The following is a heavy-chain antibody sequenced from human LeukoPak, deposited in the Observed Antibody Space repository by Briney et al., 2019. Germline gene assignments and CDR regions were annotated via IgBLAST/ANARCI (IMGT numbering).Heavy chain of an antibody. V-gene: IGHV4-34*01. CDR3: ARDCTGGSCLT. CDR2: INHSGST. J-gene: IGHJ4*02. Sequence: SETLSLTCAVYGGSFSGYYWSWIRQPPGKGLEWIGEINHSGSTNYNPSLKSRVTISVDTSKNQFSLNLSSVTAADTAVYYCARDCTGGSCLTWGQGTLVTVSS. D-gene: IGHD2-15*01. CDR1: GGSFSGYY.